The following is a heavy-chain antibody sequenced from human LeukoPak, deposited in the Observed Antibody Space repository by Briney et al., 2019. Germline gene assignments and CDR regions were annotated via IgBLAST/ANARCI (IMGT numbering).Heavy chain of an antibody. CDR3: ARDPQMMIFGVVTHYFDY. CDR1: GFSFSSYG. CDR2: IWYDGSIK. V-gene: IGHV3-33*01. Sequence: GGSLRLSCAASGFSFSSYGMHWVRQAPGKGLEWVAVIWYDGSIKYYGDSVKGRFTISRDNAKNSLYLQMNSLRAEDTAVYYCARDPQMMIFGVVTHYFDYWGQGTLVTVSS. J-gene: IGHJ4*02. D-gene: IGHD3-3*01.